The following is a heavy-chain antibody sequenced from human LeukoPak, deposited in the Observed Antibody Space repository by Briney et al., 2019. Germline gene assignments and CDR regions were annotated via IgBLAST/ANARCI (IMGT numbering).Heavy chain of an antibody. CDR3: AKLLNDYGDYYFDN. CDR1: GFTFSDYN. D-gene: IGHD4-17*01. CDR2: ISSSSSYM. V-gene: IGHV3-21*01. Sequence: GGSLRLSCATSGFTFSDYNMNWVRQAPGKGLDWVSSISSSSSYMYYGNSVKGRFTVSRDNAKNSLYLQMNSLRAEDTAVYYCAKLLNDYGDYYFDNWGQGTLVTVSS. J-gene: IGHJ4*02.